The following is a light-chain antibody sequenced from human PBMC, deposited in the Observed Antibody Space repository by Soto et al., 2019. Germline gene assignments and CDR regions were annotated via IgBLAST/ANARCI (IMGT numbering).Light chain of an antibody. CDR2: GAS. CDR3: QVYGPSPPIT. V-gene: IGKV3-15*01. CDR1: QSLSSN. J-gene: IGKJ5*01. Sequence: ETVMTQSPATLSASPGERATLSCRASQSLSSNLAWYQQKPGQAPRLLIYGASTRATGVPARFSGSGSGTEFTLTISSLQSEDFAVYYCQVYGPSPPITFGQGTRLEIK.